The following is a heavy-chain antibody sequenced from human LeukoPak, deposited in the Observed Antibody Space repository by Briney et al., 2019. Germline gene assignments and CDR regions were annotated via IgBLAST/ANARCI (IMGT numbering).Heavy chain of an antibody. J-gene: IGHJ6*02. CDR3: ARGEAYDILTGRYYYYYGMDV. D-gene: IGHD3-9*01. Sequence: SVKVSCKASGFTFTSSAVQWVRQARGQRLEWIGWIVVGSGHTNYAQKFQERLTITRDTSISTAYMELSRLRSDDTAVYYCARGEAYDILTGRYYYYYGMDVWGQGTTVTVSS. CDR2: IVVGSGHT. CDR1: GFTFTSSA. V-gene: IGHV1-58*01.